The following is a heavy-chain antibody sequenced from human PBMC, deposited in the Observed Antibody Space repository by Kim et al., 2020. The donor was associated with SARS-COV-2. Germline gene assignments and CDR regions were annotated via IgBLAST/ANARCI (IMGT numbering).Heavy chain of an antibody. CDR2: INHSGST. V-gene: IGHV4-34*01. CDR3: ARGTRQWLSRHYYYYMDV. J-gene: IGHJ6*03. Sequence: SETLSLTCAVYGGSFSGYYWSWIRQPPGKGLEWIGEINHSGSTNYNPYLKSRVTITVDTSKNKFSLKLSSETAADTAVYYCARGTRQWLSRHYYYYMDVWGKRTPVTVSS. CDR1: GGSFSGYY. D-gene: IGHD6-19*01.